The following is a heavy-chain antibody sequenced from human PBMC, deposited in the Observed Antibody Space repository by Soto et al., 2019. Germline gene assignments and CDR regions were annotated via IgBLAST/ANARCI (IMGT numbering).Heavy chain of an antibody. V-gene: IGHV3-48*01. D-gene: IGHD6-19*01. CDR1: GFTFSTYS. CDR3: VTPKVKESSGWYLDAFDI. J-gene: IGHJ3*02. Sequence: EVQLVESGGRLVQPGGSLRLSCAASGFTFSTYSMNWVRQAPGKGLEWISYISSSSMTIYYADSVKGRFTISRDNAKNSLHVQRDSRRADGTAVYYCVTPKVKESSGWYLDAFDIRGQGTMVSGSS. CDR2: ISSSSMTI.